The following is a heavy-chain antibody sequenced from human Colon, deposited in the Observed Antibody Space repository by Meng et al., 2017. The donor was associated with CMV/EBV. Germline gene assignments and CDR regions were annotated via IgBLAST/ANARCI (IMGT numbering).Heavy chain of an antibody. J-gene: IGHJ3*02. Sequence: GESLKISCVASGFTFNSHTLHWVRQAPGRGLEWVSSIGRSSDFSAISSSGSYTYFADSVKGRFTISRDNAKNSLYLQMNGLRAEDTAVYYCARDVFRGEAFDIWGQGTMVTVSS. V-gene: IGHV3-21*06. CDR1: GFTFNSHT. D-gene: IGHD3-3*01. CDR3: ARDVFRGEAFDI. CDR2: IGRSSDFSAISSSGSYT.